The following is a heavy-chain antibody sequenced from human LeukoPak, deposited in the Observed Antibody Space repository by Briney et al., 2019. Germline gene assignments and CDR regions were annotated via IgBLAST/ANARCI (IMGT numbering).Heavy chain of an antibody. V-gene: IGHV4-59*01. CDR1: GGSISDYY. CDR2: IYYTGNT. J-gene: IGHJ5*02. D-gene: IGHD1-1*01. Sequence: PSETLSLTCSISGGSISDYYWNWIRQPPGKGLEWIGYIYYTGNTNYNPSLKSRVTISVDTSKNQFSLKLSSVTAADTAVYYCARDRLQLQSWGQGTLVTVSS. CDR3: ARDRLQLQS.